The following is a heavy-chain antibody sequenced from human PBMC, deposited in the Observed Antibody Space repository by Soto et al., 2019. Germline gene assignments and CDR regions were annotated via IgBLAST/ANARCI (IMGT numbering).Heavy chain of an antibody. V-gene: IGHV4-34*02. CDR2: INHTGNT. D-gene: IGHD4-17*01. CDR1: SGSFSGYT. J-gene: IGHJ6*02. Sequence: QVQLQQWGAGLLKPSETLSLTCFVSSGSFSGYTWNWIRQPPGKGLEWIGEINHTGNTKYVPSLKSGVTIAVDTSKKKFCLKLNSVIAADAAVDYCAMSTTPYFYCGLAVWGQGTTVTVSS. CDR3: AMSTTPYFYCGLAV.